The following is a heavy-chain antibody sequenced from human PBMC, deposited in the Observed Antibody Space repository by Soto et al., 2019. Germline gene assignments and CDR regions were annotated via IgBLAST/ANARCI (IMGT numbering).Heavy chain of an antibody. V-gene: IGHV1-8*02. CDR1: GYTFTSYG. D-gene: IGHD5-18*01. J-gene: IGHJ6*02. CDR3: ARKRWRYSYGKDYYYYGMDV. CDR2: MNPNSGNT. Sequence: ASEKVSCKASGYTFTSYGISWVRQATGQGLEWMGWMNPNSGNTGYAQKFQGRVTMTRNTSISTAYMELRSLRSEDTAVYYCARKRWRYSYGKDYYYYGMDVWGPGTTVNVSS.